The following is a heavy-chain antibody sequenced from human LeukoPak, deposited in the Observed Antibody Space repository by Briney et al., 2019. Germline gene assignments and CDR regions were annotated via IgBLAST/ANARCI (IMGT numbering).Heavy chain of an antibody. J-gene: IGHJ4*02. CDR2: ISGSGGST. CDR3: AKDSVSAFSSGFYYFDY. Sequence: GGSLRLSCAASGFTFSTYAMSWVRQAPGKGLEWVSAISGSGGSTYYADSVKGRFTISRDNSKNTLYLQMNSLRAEDTAVYYCAKDSVSAFSSGFYYFDYWGQGTLVTVSS. V-gene: IGHV3-23*01. D-gene: IGHD3-3*02. CDR1: GFTFSTYA.